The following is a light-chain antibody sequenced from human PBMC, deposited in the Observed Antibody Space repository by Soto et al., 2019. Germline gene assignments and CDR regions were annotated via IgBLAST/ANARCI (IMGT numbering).Light chain of an antibody. CDR2: GAS. V-gene: IGKV3-20*01. J-gene: IGKJ1*01. CDR1: QSVSSSY. Sequence: EIVWTQSPGTLSLSPGERATLSSRSSQSVSSSYLAWYQQKPGQAPRLLIYGASSRATGIPDRFSGSGSGTDFTLTISRLEPEDFAVYYCQQYGSSPWTFGQGTKVDIK. CDR3: QQYGSSPWT.